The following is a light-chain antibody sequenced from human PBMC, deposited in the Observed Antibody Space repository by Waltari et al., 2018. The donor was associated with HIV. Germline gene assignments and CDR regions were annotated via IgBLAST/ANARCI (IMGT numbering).Light chain of an antibody. J-gene: IGLJ1*01. CDR2: AVN. Sequence: QSALTQPPSASGSPGQSVAIPCTGTSSDGGGYHPLSCHQQHPGKAPKLLIYAVNTRPSGVPDRFSGSKSGNTASLTVSGLQVDDEADYYCSSFSDNNRIVFGTGTRVTVL. CDR1: SSDGGGYHP. CDR3: SSFSDNNRIV. V-gene: IGLV2-8*01.